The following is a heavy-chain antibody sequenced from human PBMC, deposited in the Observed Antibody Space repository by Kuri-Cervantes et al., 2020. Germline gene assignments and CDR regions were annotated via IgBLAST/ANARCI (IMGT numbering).Heavy chain of an antibody. Sequence: GGSLRLSCAASGFTFSSYSMNWVRQAPGKGLEWVSSISSSSSYIYYADSVKGRFTISRDNAKNSLYLQMNSLRDEDTAVYYCARPIAAAGTGSLWVLANHVNYYYGMDVWGQGTTVTVSS. D-gene: IGHD6-13*01. CDR1: GFTFSSYS. CDR3: ARPIAAAGTGSLWVLANHVNYYYGMDV. J-gene: IGHJ6*02. V-gene: IGHV3-21*01. CDR2: ISSSSSYI.